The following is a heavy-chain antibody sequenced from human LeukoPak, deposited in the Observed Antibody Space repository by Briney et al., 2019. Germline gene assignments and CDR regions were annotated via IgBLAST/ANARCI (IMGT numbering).Heavy chain of an antibody. CDR1: GDSISSYY. CDR2: FHSRGTT. Sequence: SETLSLTCTVSGDSISSYYWSWIRQPPGRELEWIAYFHSRGTTKYNPSLKSRVTMSLDTSKNQFSLKLSSVTAADTAVYYCARGLRKYSSGWAGRNWFDPWGQGTLVTVSS. V-gene: IGHV4-59*12. D-gene: IGHD6-19*01. J-gene: IGHJ5*02. CDR3: ARGLRKYSSGWAGRNWFDP.